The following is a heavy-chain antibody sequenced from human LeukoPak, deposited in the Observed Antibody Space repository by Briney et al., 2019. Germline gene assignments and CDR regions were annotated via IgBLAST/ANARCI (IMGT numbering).Heavy chain of an antibody. CDR2: IYHTGST. V-gene: IGHV4-4*09. CDR3: ARGPPPDFDC. J-gene: IGHJ4*02. Sequence: PSETLSLTCTVSGGSISSYYWRWIRQPPGKGLEWIGDIYHTGSTNYNPSLKSRVTISVDTSKNQFSLKLSSVTAADTAVYYCARGPPPDFDCWGQGTLVTVSS. CDR1: GGSISSYY.